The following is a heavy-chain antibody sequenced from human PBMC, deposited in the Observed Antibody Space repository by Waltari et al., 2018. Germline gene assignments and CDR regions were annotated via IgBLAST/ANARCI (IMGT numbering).Heavy chain of an antibody. CDR2: MNPNSGNT. J-gene: IGHJ4*02. CDR1: GYTFTSYD. D-gene: IGHD2-15*01. CDR3: ARAKGGFFDY. V-gene: IGHV1-8*01. Sequence: QVQLVQTVAGVRKPGASAKVSCRASGYTFTSYDINWVRQATGQGLEWMGWMNPNSGNTGYAQKFQGKVTMTRNTSISTAYMERSSLRSEETAVYYCARAKGGFFDYWGQGTLVTVSS.